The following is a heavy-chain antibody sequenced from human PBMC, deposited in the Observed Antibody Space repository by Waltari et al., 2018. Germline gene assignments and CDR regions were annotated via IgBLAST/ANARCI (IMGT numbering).Heavy chain of an antibody. J-gene: IGHJ4*02. CDR1: GFIFATAW. V-gene: IGHV3-15*01. Sequence: EVELVESGGGVVKPGGSLRLSCAASGFIFATAWMTWVRQAPGKGLEWIGRSKSNSDGGATDFAAPVKGRFSLSRDDSNSMVYLEMKSLKTDDTGVYYCTTDWTGSEGIVDYWGQGTVVSVSS. D-gene: IGHD1-26*01. CDR2: SKSNSDGGAT. CDR3: TTDWTGSEGIVDY.